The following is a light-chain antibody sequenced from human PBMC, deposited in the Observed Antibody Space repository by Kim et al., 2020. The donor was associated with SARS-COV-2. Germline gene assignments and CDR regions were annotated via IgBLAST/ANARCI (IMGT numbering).Light chain of an antibody. J-gene: IGKJ4*01. CDR1: RSVSTN. CDR2: GAS. V-gene: IGKV3-15*01. CDR3: QQYNNWPPVT. Sequence: EILMTQSPATLSVSPGERATLSCRASRSVSTNLAWYQQKPGQAPRLLIYGASTRASGVSGRFSGSGSGTEFTLTINSLQSEDFAVYYCQQYNNWPPVTFGGGTKVDIK.